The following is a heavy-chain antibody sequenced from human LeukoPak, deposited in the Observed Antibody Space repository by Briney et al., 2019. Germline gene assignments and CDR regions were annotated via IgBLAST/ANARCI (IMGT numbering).Heavy chain of an antibody. CDR3: ASLGRVSGSYSYDY. D-gene: IGHD1-26*01. V-gene: IGHV1-8*01. CDR2: MNPNRGDT. J-gene: IGHJ4*02. Sequence: ASVTVSCKASGYTFNRYDIHWVRQATGQGREWVGWMNPNRGDTGYAQKFQGRVTMTKNTPISTAYMEMSSLRSEDTAVYYCASLGRVSGSYSYDYWGQGTLVTVSS. CDR1: GYTFNRYD.